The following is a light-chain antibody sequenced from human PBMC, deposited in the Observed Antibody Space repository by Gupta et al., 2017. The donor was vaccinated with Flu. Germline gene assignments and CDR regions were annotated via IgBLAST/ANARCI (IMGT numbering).Light chain of an antibody. CDR3: QQRSGLPMYT. J-gene: IGKJ2*01. CDR2: DAS. Sequence: EIVLTQSPATLSLSPGDRAILSCRASQSVNIYLAWYKQKPGQPPRLLMFDASKRDAGIPDRFSGSGYGKDFTLTISTREPEDFAVYYCQQRSGLPMYTFGQGTKLE. CDR1: QSVNIY. V-gene: IGKV3-11*01.